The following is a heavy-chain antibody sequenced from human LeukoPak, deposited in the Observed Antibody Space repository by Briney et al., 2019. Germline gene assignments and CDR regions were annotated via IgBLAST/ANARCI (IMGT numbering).Heavy chain of an antibody. CDR3: ARIGLCSGGSCYVDY. Sequence: SVQVSCHASGGTFHSYAISWVRQAPGQGLEWMGRLIPIFGIANYAQKFQGRVTITADKSTSTAYMELSSLRSEDTAVYYCARIGLCSGGSCYVDYGGQGTLSPSPQ. J-gene: IGHJ4*02. CDR1: GGTFHSYA. V-gene: IGHV1-69*04. D-gene: IGHD2-15*01. CDR2: LIPIFGIA.